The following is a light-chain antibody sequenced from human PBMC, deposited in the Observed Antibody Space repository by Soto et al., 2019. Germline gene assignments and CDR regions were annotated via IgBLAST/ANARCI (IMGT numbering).Light chain of an antibody. CDR3: QQRTNWPPLT. Sequence: EIVLTQSPATLSLSPGERATLFCRASQSVSSYLAWYQQKPGQAPRLLIYGASNRATGIPARFSGSGSGTDFTLIISSLEPEDFAVYYCQQRTNWPPLTFGGGTKVEIK. CDR1: QSVSSY. CDR2: GAS. V-gene: IGKV3-11*01. J-gene: IGKJ4*01.